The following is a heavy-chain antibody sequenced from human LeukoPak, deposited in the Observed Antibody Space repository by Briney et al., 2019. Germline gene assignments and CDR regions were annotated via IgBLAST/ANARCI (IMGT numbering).Heavy chain of an antibody. D-gene: IGHD3-22*01. J-gene: IGHJ4*02. V-gene: IGHV4-38-2*02. CDR1: GYSISSGYY. CDR2: IYHSGST. CDR3: ARASYSYDISGWVPFDY. Sequence: SETLSLTCTVSGYSISSGYYWGWIRQPPGKGLEWIGSIYHSGSTYYNPSLKSRVTISVDTSKNQFSLRLSSVTAADTAVYYCARASYSYDISGWVPFDYWGQGTLVTVSS.